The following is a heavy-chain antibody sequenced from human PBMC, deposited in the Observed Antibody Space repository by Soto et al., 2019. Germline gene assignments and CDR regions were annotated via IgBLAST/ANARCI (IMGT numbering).Heavy chain of an antibody. D-gene: IGHD1-1*01. CDR2: FYTSGST. CDR1: GGSISSYY. J-gene: IGHJ5*02. V-gene: IGHV4-4*07. CDR3: AKSMMATTGANWLDP. Sequence: PSETLSLTCTVSGGSISSYYWSWIRQPAGKGPEWIGRFYTSGSTIYNPSLKSRVTMSVDTSNNQFSLKLTSVTPADTAIYYCAKSMMATTGANWLDPWGQGTLVTVSS.